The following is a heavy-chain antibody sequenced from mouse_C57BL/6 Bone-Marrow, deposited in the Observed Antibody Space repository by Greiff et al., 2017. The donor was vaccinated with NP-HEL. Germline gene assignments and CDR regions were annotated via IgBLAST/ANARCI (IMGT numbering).Heavy chain of an antibody. CDR2: IRNKANGYTT. J-gene: IGHJ3*01. CDR3: ASSQLGAWFAY. CDR1: GFTFTDYY. D-gene: IGHD4-1*02. V-gene: IGHV7-3*01. Sequence: EVQLVESGGGLVQPGGSLSLSCAASGFTFTDYYMSWVRQPPGKALEWLGFIRNKANGYTTEYSASVKGRFTISRDNSQSILYLQMNALRAEDSATYYCASSQLGAWFAYWGQGTLVTVSA.